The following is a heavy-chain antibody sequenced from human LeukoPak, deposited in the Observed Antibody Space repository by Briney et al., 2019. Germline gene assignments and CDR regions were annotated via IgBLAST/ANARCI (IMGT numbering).Heavy chain of an antibody. CDR2: IYYSGST. Sequence: PSETLSLTCTVSGGSISSSSYYWGWIRQPPGKGLEWIGSIYYSGSTYYNPSLKSRVTISVDTSKNQFSLKLSSVTAADTAVYYCARSGGYGDSFDYWGQGTLVTVSS. D-gene: IGHD4-17*01. CDR3: ARSGGYGDSFDY. J-gene: IGHJ4*02. CDR1: GGSISSSSYY. V-gene: IGHV4-39*01.